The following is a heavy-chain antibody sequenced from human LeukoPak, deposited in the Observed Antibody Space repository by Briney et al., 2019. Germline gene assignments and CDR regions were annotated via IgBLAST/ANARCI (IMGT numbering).Heavy chain of an antibody. V-gene: IGHV4-59*01. J-gene: IGHJ4*02. CDR3: ARQSALFDY. D-gene: IGHD6-25*01. Sequence: KPSETLSLTRTGSGGSISSYYWSWIRQPPRKGLEWIGYMYYSGSTNYNPSLKSRVTISVDTSKNQFSLKLSSVTAADTAMYYCARQSALFDYWGQGILVTVSS. CDR1: GGSISSYY. CDR2: MYYSGST.